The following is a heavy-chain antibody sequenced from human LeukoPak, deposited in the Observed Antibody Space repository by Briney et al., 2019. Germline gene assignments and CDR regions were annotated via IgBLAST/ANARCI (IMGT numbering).Heavy chain of an antibody. CDR1: GFTLSSNH. Sequence: PGGSLRLSCVACGFTLSSNHISWLRQAPGKGLEWVSAIFSCGSTFYADSVTGRFTISRDNSKNTVYLGMNSLRAEDTPVYYCARDLKTRGWYGDSEYSGQGTLVTVSS. V-gene: IGHV3-53*01. CDR2: IFSCGST. J-gene: IGHJ4*02. CDR3: ARDLKTRGWYGDSEY. D-gene: IGHD6-19*01.